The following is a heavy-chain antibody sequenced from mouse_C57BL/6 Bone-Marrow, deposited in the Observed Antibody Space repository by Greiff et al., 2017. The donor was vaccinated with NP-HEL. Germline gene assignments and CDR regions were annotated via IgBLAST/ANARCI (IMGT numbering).Heavy chain of an antibody. CDR3: TPFYNYDYAMDY. D-gene: IGHD1-3*01. J-gene: IGHJ4*01. Sequence: VQLQQSGAELVRPGASVKLSCTASGFNIKDDYMHWVKQRPEQGLEWIGWIDPENGDTEYASKFQGKATITADTSSHTAYLQLSSLTSEDTAVYYCTPFYNYDYAMDYWGQGTSVTVSS. CDR1: GFNIKDDY. CDR2: IDPENGDT. V-gene: IGHV14-4*01.